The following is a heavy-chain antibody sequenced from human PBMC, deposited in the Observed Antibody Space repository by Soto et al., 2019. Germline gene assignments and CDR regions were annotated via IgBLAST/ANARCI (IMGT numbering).Heavy chain of an antibody. CDR3: ARHPSLYRHLEF. Sequence: QLQLQESGPRLVKPSETLSLICSVSGASITSGNYYWAWIRQPPGKGLELIGSMYYRGTTHYNSSLETRVSISADTAKNQISLNLNSVTAADTAIYFCARHPSLYRHLEFWGQGILVTVSS. CDR1: GASITSGNYY. D-gene: IGHD4-4*01. V-gene: IGHV4-39*01. J-gene: IGHJ4*02. CDR2: MYYRGTT.